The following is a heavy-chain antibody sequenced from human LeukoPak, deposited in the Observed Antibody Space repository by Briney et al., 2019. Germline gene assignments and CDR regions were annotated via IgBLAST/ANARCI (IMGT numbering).Heavy chain of an antibody. CDR1: GGSLSSYY. V-gene: IGHV4-59*01. CDR3: ARGSAKITIFGVVTPFDY. J-gene: IGHJ4*02. CDR2: IYYSGST. Sequence: PSETLSPPCTVSGGSLSSYYWGWVRQPPGKGPGWGGDIYYSGSTNYNPSLKSRVTISVDTSKNQFSLKLSSVTAADTAVYYCARGSAKITIFGVVTPFDYWGQGTLVTVSS. D-gene: IGHD3-3*01.